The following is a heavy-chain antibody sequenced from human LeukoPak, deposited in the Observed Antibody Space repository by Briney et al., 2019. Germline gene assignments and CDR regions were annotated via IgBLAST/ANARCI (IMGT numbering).Heavy chain of an antibody. V-gene: IGHV5-51*01. CDR1: GYSFTSYW. Sequence: GESLKISCKGSGYSFTSYWIGWVRQMPGKGLEWMGIIYPGDSDTRYSPSFQGQVTISADKSISTVYLQWSSLKASDTAMYYCARLGXRVRGVISXFDPWGQGTLVTVSS. D-gene: IGHD3-10*01. J-gene: IGHJ5*02. CDR3: ARLGXRVRGVISXFDP. CDR2: IYPGDSDT.